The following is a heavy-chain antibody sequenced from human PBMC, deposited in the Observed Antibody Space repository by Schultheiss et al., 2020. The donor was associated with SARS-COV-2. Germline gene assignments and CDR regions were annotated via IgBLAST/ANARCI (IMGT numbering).Heavy chain of an antibody. CDR1: GFTFSDYY. V-gene: IGHV3-11*04. CDR2: ISSSGSTI. CDR3: ARDRYSSGWYGMDV. J-gene: IGHJ6*02. D-gene: IGHD6-19*01. Sequence: GESLKISCAVSGFTFSDYYMSWIRQAPGKGLEWVSYISSSGSTIYYADSVKGRFTISRDNSKNTLYLQMNSLRAEDTAVYYCARDRYSSGWYGMDVWGQGTTVTVSS.